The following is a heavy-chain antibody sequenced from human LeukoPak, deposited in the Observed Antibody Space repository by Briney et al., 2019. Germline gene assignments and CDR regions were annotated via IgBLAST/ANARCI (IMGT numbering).Heavy chain of an antibody. CDR2: IYYSGST. J-gene: IGHJ4*02. CDR3: AGLYGSGSYSHFDY. CDR1: GGSISSYY. Sequence: PSETLSLTCTVSGGSISSYYWSWIRQPPGKGLEWIGYIYYSGSTNYNPSLKSRVTISVDTSKNQFSLKLSSVTAADTAVYYCAGLYGSGSYSHFDYWGQGTLVTVSS. V-gene: IGHV4-59*01. D-gene: IGHD3-10*01.